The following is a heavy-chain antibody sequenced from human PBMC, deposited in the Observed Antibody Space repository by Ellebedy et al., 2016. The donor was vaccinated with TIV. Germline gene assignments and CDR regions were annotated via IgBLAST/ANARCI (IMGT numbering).Heavy chain of an antibody. V-gene: IGHV1-69*04. J-gene: IGHJ4*02. CDR1: GGTFSSYA. CDR3: AAALSGYSYGFDY. D-gene: IGHD5-18*01. CDR2: IIPILDIA. Sequence: AASVKVSCKASGGTFSSYAVSWVRQAPGQGLEWMGRIIPILDIANYAQKFQERVTITRDMSTSTAYMELSSLSSEDTAVYYCAAALSGYSYGFDYWGQGTLVTVSS.